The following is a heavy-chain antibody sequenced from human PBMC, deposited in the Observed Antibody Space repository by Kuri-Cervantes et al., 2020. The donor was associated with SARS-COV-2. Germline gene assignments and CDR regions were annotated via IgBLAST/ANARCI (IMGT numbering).Heavy chain of an antibody. CDR2: IIPILSIA. Sequence: SVKVSCKASGGTFSSYAISWVRQAPGQGLEWMGRIIPILSIANYAQKFQGRVTITADKSTCTACMELSSLGSDDTAVYYCARDDGGAAGQESIFDYWGQGTLVTVSS. CDR1: GGTFSSYA. D-gene: IGHD6-13*01. J-gene: IGHJ4*02. CDR3: ARDDGGAAGQESIFDY. V-gene: IGHV1-69*04.